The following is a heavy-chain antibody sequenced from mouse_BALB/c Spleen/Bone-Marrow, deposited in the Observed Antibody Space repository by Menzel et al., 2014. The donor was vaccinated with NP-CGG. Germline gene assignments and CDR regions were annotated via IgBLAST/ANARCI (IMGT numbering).Heavy chain of an antibody. J-gene: IGHJ4*01. Sequence: QQSGAELVKPGASVKLSCKASGYTFTSYYMYWVKQRPGQGLEWIGEINPSNGGTNFNEKFKSRATLTVDKSSSTAYMQLSSLTSEDSAVYYCTRFPHWGQGTSVTVSS. CDR3: TRFPH. CDR1: GYTFTSYY. CDR2: INPSNGGT. V-gene: IGHV1S81*02.